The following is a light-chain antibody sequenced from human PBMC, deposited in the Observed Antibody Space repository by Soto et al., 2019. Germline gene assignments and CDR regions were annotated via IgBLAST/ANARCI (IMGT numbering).Light chain of an antibody. CDR1: ESLFGF. V-gene: IGKV3-15*01. CDR3: QSYNDWPFA. CDR2: GVS. J-gene: IGKJ2*01. Sequence: DIVLTQSPATLSVSPGDRVTLSCRASESLFGFLAWYQQKPGQAPRLLMYGVSTRATGIPARFSGGGSATDCTLTISSLQSEDSAFYFCQSYNDWPFASGLGTRLVI.